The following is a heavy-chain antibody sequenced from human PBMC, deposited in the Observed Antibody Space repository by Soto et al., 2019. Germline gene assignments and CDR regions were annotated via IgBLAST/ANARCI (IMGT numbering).Heavy chain of an antibody. V-gene: IGHV1-2*04. J-gene: IGHJ6*02. CDR2: INPNSGGT. CDR1: GYTFTGYY. CDR3: ATGGYCSSTSCYERFYGMDV. Sequence: ASVKVSCKASGYTFTGYYMHWVRQAPGQGLEWMGWINPNSGGTNYAQKFQGWVTMTRDTSISTAYMELSRLRSDDTAVYYCATGGYCSSTSCYERFYGMDVWGQGTTVTVSS. D-gene: IGHD2-2*03.